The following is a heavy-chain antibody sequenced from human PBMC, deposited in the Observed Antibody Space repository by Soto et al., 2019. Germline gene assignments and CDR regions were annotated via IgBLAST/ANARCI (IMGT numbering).Heavy chain of an antibody. V-gene: IGHV3-30-3*01. CDR1: GFTFSSYA. J-gene: IGHJ5*02. CDR2: ISYDGSNK. D-gene: IGHD5-18*01. CDR3: ARDGWQLWLGGRFDP. Sequence: PGGSLRLSCAASGFTFSSYAMHWVRQAPGKGLEWVAVISYDGSNKYYADSVKGRFTISRDNSKNTLYLQMNSLRAEDTAVYYCARDGWQLWLGGRFDPWGQGTLVTVS.